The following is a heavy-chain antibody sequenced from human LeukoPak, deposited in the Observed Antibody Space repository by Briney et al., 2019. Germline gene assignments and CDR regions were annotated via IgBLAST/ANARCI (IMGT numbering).Heavy chain of an antibody. CDR2: INPSGGSS. CDR1: GYTFTNYY. J-gene: IGHJ5*02. D-gene: IGHD3-22*01. V-gene: IGHV1-46*01. CDR3: ARHPSNYYDSSGYFGCFDP. Sequence: ASVEVSCKASGYTFTNYYMHWVRQAPGQGLEWMGIINPSGGSSSYAQKFQGRVSMTRDTSTNTFYMELSSLRSEDTAVYYCARHPSNYYDSSGYFGCFDPWGQGTLVTVSS.